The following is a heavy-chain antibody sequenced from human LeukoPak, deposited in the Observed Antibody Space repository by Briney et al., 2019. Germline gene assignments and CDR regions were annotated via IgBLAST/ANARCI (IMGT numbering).Heavy chain of an antibody. V-gene: IGHV4-38-2*02. CDR3: ERDLSGDYYGSGSYFD. J-gene: IGHJ4*02. CDR2: IYHSGST. Sequence: SETLSLTCAVSGYSISSGYYWGWIRQPPGKGLEWIGSIYHSGSTYYNPSLKSRVTISVDTSKNQFSLKLSSVTAADTAVYYCERDLSGDYYGSGSYFDWGQGTLFTVSS. CDR1: GYSISSGYY. D-gene: IGHD3-10*01.